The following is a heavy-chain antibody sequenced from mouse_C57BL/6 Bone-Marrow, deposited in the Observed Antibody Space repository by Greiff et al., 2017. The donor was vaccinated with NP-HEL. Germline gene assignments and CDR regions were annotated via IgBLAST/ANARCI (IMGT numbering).Heavy chain of an antibody. V-gene: IGHV2-6*01. J-gene: IGHJ2*01. CDR2: IWGVGST. CDR3: ARGY. Sequence: NMKITCTVSGYSLTSYGVDWVRQSPGKGLEWLGVIWGVGSTNYNSAPKSRLSISKDNSKIQVFLKMNSLQADYTAMYYCARGYWGQGTTLTVSS. CDR1: GYSLTSYG.